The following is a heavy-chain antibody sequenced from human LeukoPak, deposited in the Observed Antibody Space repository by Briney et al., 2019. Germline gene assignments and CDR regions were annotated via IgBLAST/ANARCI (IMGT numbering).Heavy chain of an antibody. D-gene: IGHD1-26*01. CDR1: GFTFSNYW. V-gene: IGHV3-7*01. CDR3: ARENSGTFSIDY. J-gene: IGHJ4*02. Sequence: PGGSLRLSCAASGFTFSNYWMSWVRQAPGKGLEWLANINQDGSEMYYVDSVKGRFTISRDNAKNSLYLQMSSLRAEDTAVYYCARENSGTFSIDYWGQGTLVTVSS. CDR2: INQDGSEM.